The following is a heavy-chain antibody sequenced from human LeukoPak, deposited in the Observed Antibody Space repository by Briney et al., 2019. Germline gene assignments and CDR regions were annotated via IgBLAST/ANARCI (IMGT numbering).Heavy chain of an antibody. V-gene: IGHV3-23*01. CDR3: AKGGYYDSSGSFYFDY. Sequence: PGGSLRLSCAASGFTFSSYAMSWVRQAPGKGLEWVSGISGSGDNTYYADSVTGRFTISRDNSKNTLYVQVNSLGTEDTAAYYCAKGGYYDSSGSFYFDYWGQGTLVTVSS. D-gene: IGHD3-22*01. CDR2: ISGSGDNT. CDR1: GFTFSSYA. J-gene: IGHJ4*02.